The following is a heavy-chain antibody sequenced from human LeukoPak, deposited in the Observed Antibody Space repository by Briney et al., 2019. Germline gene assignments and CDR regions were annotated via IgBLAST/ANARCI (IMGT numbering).Heavy chain of an antibody. CDR3: ARVRGQSTYDFWSGPPNWFDP. V-gene: IGHV3-74*01. CDR2: INTDGSST. Sequence: SGGSLRLSCAASGFTFSSYWMHWVRQALGKGLVWVSRINTDGSSTSYADSVKGRFTISRDNAKNTLYLQMNSLRAEDTAVYYCARVRGQSTYDFWSGPPNWFDPWGQGTLVTVSS. CDR1: GFTFSSYW. D-gene: IGHD3-3*01. J-gene: IGHJ5*02.